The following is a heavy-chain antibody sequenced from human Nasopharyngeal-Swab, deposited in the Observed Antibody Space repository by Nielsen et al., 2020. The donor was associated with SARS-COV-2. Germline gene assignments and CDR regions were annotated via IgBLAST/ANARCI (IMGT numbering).Heavy chain of an antibody. CDR2: IKQDGSEK. J-gene: IGHJ6*04. D-gene: IGHD4-11*01. CDR3: ARATTVKGVLGDV. V-gene: IGHV3-7*01. CDR1: GFIFTNFW. Sequence: GESLKISCAASGFIFTNFWMTWVRQAPGKGLEWVANIKQDGSEKYYVDSVKGRFTISRDNAKNSLYLQMNSLRAEDTAVYYCARATTVKGVLGDVWGKGTTVTVSS.